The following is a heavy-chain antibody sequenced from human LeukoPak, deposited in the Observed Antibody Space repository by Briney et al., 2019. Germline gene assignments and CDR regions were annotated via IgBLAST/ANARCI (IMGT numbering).Heavy chain of an antibody. CDR1: GGSFSGYY. V-gene: IGHV4-34*01. CDR3: ARLVDGRWSGTTCYFDY. J-gene: IGHJ4*02. CDR2: IDHSGST. D-gene: IGHD3-3*01. Sequence: SETLSLTCAVYGGSFSGYYWSWIRQPPGKGLEWTGEIDHSGSTNYNPSLKSRVTISVDTSKNQFYLNLSSVTAADTAVFYCARLVDGRWSGTTCYFDYWGQGTLVTVSS.